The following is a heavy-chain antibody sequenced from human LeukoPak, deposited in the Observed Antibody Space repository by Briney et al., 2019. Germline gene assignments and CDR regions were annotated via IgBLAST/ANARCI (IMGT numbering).Heavy chain of an antibody. D-gene: IGHD5-24*01. CDR1: GFTVSSNY. V-gene: IGHV3-53*01. J-gene: IGHJ4*02. Sequence: GGSLRLSCAASGFTVSSNYMSWIRQAPGKGLECVSVMYTGGSTYYADSVKGRFTISRDDSKNMVYLQMSSLRADDTAVYYCARDSISAVEMATIDYFDYWGQGTLVTVSS. CDR2: MYTGGST. CDR3: ARDSISAVEMATIDYFDY.